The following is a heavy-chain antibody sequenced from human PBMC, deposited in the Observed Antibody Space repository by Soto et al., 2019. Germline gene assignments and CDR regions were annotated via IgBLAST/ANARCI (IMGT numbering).Heavy chain of an antibody. CDR1: GGFISNSF. Sequence: SATMSLSCAVSGGFISNSFWCWLRQPGGRGLEWIGRIYISGNANYKPNFKGRVTMSVDVSKNQFSLKLSSVAAADTAVYYCARDYNGDNGGAIDVWGQGTLVTVSS. D-gene: IGHD1-26*01. CDR3: ARDYNGDNGGAIDV. V-gene: IGHV4-4*07. CDR2: IYISGNA. J-gene: IGHJ5*02.